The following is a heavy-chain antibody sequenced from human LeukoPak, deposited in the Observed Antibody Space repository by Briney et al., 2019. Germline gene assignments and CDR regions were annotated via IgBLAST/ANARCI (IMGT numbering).Heavy chain of an antibody. CDR1: GFTFSNAW. J-gene: IGHJ6*03. CDR3: TVGYSSSWYYYYYMDV. V-gene: IGHV3-15*01. CDR2: IKSKTDGGTT. Sequence: AGSLRLSCAASGFTFSNAWMSWVRQAPGKGLEWVGRIKSKTDGGTTDYAAPVKGRFTISRDDSKNTLYLQMNSLKTEDTAVYYCTVGYSSSWYYYYYMDVWSKGTTVTVSS. D-gene: IGHD6-13*01.